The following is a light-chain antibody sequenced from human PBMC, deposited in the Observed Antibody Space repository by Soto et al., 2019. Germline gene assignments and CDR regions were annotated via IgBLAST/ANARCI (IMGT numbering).Light chain of an antibody. V-gene: IGLV2-8*01. J-gene: IGLJ1*01. CDR3: SSYAGSNNPYV. CDR1: SSDVGGYNY. CDR2: EVS. Sequence: QSALTQPPSASGSPGQSVTISCTGTSSDVGGYNYVAWYQQHPGKAPKVMIYEVSRRPSGVPDRFSGSKSGNTASLTVSGLQAEDEADYYCSSYAGSNNPYVFGTGTKVTV.